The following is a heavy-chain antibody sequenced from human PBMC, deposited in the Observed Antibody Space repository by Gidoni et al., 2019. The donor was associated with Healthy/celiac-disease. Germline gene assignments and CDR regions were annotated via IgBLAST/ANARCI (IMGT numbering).Heavy chain of an antibody. Sequence: QVQLVQSGAEVKKPGASVKVSCKASGYTFHSYAMHWVRQAPGQRLEWMGWINAGNGNTKYSQKFQGRVTITRDTSASTAYMELSSLRSEDTAVYYCARDVGMQYQLLYVYYYMDVWGKGTTVTVSS. J-gene: IGHJ6*03. V-gene: IGHV1-3*01. CDR1: GYTFHSYA. D-gene: IGHD2-2*02. CDR2: INAGNGNT. CDR3: ARDVGMQYQLLYVYYYMDV.